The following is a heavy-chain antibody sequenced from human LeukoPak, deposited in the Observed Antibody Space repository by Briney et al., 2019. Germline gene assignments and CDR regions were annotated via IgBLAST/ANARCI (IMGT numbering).Heavy chain of an antibody. CDR1: GYTFTGYY. Sequence: ASVKVSCKASGYTFTGYYMHWVRQAPGQGLEWMGWINPNSGGTNYAQKFQGRVTMTRDTSISTAYIELSRLRSDDTAVYYCARDSGYCSSTSCLGDFDYWSQGTLVTVSS. CDR3: ARDSGYCSSTSCLGDFDY. D-gene: IGHD2-2*01. CDR2: INPNSGGT. V-gene: IGHV1-2*02. J-gene: IGHJ4*02.